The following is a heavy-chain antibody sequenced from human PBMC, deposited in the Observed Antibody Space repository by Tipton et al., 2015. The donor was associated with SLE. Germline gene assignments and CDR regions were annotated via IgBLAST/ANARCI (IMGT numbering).Heavy chain of an antibody. D-gene: IGHD3-22*01. J-gene: IGHJ3*02. CDR3: ARDTYDTSGYHPGAFDI. Sequence: TLSLTCSVSGGSIRGYYWNWIRQPAGKGLEWLGRISVSTGRTNYNPSLKSRVTMSVDTSKSQFSLNLSSVTAADTAVYYCARDTYDTSGYHPGAFDIWGQGTMVTVSS. CDR2: ISVSTGRT. CDR1: GGSIRGYY. V-gene: IGHV4-4*07.